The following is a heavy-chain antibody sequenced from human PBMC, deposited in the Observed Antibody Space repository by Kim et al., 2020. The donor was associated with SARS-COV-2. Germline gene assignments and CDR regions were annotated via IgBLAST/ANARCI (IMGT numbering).Heavy chain of an antibody. CDR2: MNPNSGNT. D-gene: IGHD6-19*01. J-gene: IGHJ4*02. CDR1: GYTFTSYD. CDR3: ARCPSYRRAEYSSGWSETPPFDY. Sequence: ASVKVSCKASGYTFTSYDINWVRQATGQGLEWMGWMNPNSGNTGYAQKFQGRVTMTRNTSISTAYMELSSLRSEDTAVYYCARCPSYRRAEYSSGWSETPPFDYWGQGTLVTVSS. V-gene: IGHV1-8*01.